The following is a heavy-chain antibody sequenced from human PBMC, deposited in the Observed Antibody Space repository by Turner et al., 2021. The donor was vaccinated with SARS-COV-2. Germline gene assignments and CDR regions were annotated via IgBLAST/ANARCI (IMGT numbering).Heavy chain of an antibody. V-gene: IGHV3-9*01. Sequence: EVQLVESGGGLVQPGRSLRLSCAASGFTFNDYAMHWVRQAPGKGLEWVSGITWNSGAVAYADSVKGRFTISRDNAKNSLYLQMNSLRAEDTAVYYCAKDQGIAVAGTWEYFDLWGRGTLVTVSS. CDR2: ITWNSGAV. CDR1: GFTFNDYA. J-gene: IGHJ2*01. CDR3: AKDQGIAVAGTWEYFDL. D-gene: IGHD6-19*01.